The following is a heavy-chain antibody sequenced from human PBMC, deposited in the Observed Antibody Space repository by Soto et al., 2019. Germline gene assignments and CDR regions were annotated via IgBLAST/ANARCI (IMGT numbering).Heavy chain of an antibody. D-gene: IGHD3-3*01. Sequence: QLQLQESGSGLVKPSQTLSLTCAVSGGSISSGGYSWSWIRQPPGKGLEWIGYIYHSGSTYYNPSLKSRVTKSVDRSKDQFSLKLSSVTAADTAVDYCAGGKFWSGYYYYYGMDVWGQGTTVTVSS. CDR3: AGGKFWSGYYYYYGMDV. CDR1: GGSISSGGYS. V-gene: IGHV4-30-2*01. CDR2: IYHSGST. J-gene: IGHJ6*02.